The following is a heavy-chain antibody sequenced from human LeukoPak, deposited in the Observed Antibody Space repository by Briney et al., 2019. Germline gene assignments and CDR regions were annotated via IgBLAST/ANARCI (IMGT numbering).Heavy chain of an antibody. V-gene: IGHV3-48*04. Sequence: PGGSLRLSCAASGFTFSTSPMNWVRQAPGKGPEWVSYISRRSGTIYYADSVKGRFTISRDNAENSLYLQMNSLRAEDTAVYYCARGPGSGHYFDYWGQGTLVTVSS. CDR2: ISRRSGTI. D-gene: IGHD2-15*01. J-gene: IGHJ4*02. CDR3: ARGPGSGHYFDY. CDR1: GFTFSTSP.